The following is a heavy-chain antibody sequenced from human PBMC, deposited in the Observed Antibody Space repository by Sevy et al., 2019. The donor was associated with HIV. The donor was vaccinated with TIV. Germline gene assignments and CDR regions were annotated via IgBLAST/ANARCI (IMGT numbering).Heavy chain of an antibody. CDR2: IYHSGST. D-gene: IGHD4-17*01. J-gene: IGHJ5*02. CDR3: ARDHSGSGNYDGYVSGWFVP. V-gene: IGHV4-30-2*01. Sequence: SETLSLTCAVSGGSISSGGYSWSWIRQPPGKGLEWIGYIYHSGSTYYNPSLKSRVTISVDRSKNQFSLKLSSVTAADTAVYYCARDHSGSGNYDGYVSGWFVPWGQGTLVTASS. CDR1: GGSISSGGYS.